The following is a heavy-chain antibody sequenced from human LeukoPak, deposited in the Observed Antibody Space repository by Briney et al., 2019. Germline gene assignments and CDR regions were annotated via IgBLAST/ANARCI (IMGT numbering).Heavy chain of an antibody. CDR1: GASVSSGSYY. CDR2: IYYSGST. V-gene: IGHV4-61*01. D-gene: IGHD5-18*01. Sequence: KTSETLSLTCTVSGASVSSGSYYWSWIRQLPGKGLEWIGHIYYSGSTNYNPSLKSRVTISVDTSKNQFSLKLSSVTAADTAVYYCARGSRGYTYGWGQGTLVTVSS. J-gene: IGHJ4*02. CDR3: ARGSRGYTYG.